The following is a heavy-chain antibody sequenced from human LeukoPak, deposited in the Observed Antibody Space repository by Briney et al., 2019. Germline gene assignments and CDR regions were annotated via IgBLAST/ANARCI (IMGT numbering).Heavy chain of an antibody. CDR1: GFTFSTFW. V-gene: IGHV3-23*01. J-gene: IGHJ6*03. CDR3: AKGIRQLGNYYYYMDV. Sequence: GGSLRLSCATSGFTFSTFWMHWVRQAPGKGLEWVSAISGTGANTFYADSVKGRFTMSRDNPKNMLYLQMNSLRAEDTALYYCAKGIRQLGNYYYYMDVWGKGTTVTVSS. CDR2: ISGTGANT. D-gene: IGHD7-27*01.